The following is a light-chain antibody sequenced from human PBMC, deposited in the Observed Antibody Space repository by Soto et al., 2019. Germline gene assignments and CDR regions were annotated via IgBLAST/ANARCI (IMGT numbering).Light chain of an antibody. CDR3: QQDGSSPKLN. J-gene: IGKJ4*01. CDR2: GAS. CDR1: QSVSSSY. Sequence: EIVLTQSPGTLSLSPGERATLSCRASQSVSSSYLAWYQQKPGQAPSLINYGASSRATGIPDRFSGSGSGTDFTLTISRLEPADFVVYYCQQDGSSPKLNFGGGTKVEIK. V-gene: IGKV3-20*01.